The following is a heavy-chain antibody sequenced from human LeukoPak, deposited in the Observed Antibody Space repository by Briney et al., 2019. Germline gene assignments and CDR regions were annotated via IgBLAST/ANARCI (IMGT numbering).Heavy chain of an antibody. Sequence: GGSLRLSCAASGFTFDDYGMSWVRQAPGKGLEWVPGINWNGGSTGYADSVKGRFTISRANSKNTLSLQVNTLRAEDTAVYYCAKDLHYGSADYWGQGTLVTVSS. D-gene: IGHD3-10*01. CDR3: AKDLHYGSADY. CDR2: INWNGGST. CDR1: GFTFDDYG. J-gene: IGHJ4*02. V-gene: IGHV3-20*04.